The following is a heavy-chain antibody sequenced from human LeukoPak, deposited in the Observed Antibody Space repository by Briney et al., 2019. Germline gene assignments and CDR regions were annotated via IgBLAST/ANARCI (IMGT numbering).Heavy chain of an antibody. Sequence: GGSLRLSCAASGFTFSSSGMHWVRQAPGKGLEWVAFISYDGSNRYYADSVKGRFTISRDNSKNTLYLQMNSLGAEDTAVYYCAKETRGSYSDYWGQGTLATVSS. V-gene: IGHV3-30*02. D-gene: IGHD5-12*01. CDR1: GFTFSSSG. CDR3: AKETRGSYSDY. CDR2: ISYDGSNR. J-gene: IGHJ4*02.